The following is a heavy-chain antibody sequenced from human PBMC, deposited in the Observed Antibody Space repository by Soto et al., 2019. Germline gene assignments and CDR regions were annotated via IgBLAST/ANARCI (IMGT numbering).Heavy chain of an antibody. CDR3: AKHGSVAPQIFYYMDV. V-gene: IGHV3-30*18. CDR1: GFTFSSYG. CDR2: ISYDGSNK. J-gene: IGHJ6*03. Sequence: GGSLRLSCAASGFTFSSYGMHWVRQAPGKGLEWVAVISYDGSNKYYADSVKGRFTISRDNSKNTLYLQMNSLRAEDTAVYYCAKHGSVAPQIFYYMDVWGKGTTVTVSS.